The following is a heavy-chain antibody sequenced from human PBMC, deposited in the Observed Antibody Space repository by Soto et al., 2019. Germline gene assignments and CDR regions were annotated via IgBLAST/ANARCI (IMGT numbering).Heavy chain of an antibody. J-gene: IGHJ4*02. CDR1: GGSFSGYY. Sequence: QVQLQQWGAGLLKPSETLSLTCAVYGGSFSGYYWSWIRQPPGKGLEWIGEINHSGSTNYNPSLRSRVTISVDTSKNQFSLKLSSVTAADTAVYYCARGRAGWFGEAFYVWGQGTLVTVSS. D-gene: IGHD3-10*01. V-gene: IGHV4-34*01. CDR3: ARGRAGWFGEAFYV. CDR2: INHSGST.